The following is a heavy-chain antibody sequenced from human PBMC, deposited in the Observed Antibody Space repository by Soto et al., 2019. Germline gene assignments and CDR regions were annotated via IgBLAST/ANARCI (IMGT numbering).Heavy chain of an antibody. Sequence: GGSLRLSCVASGFGFSSYGMHWVRQAPGKGLEWVAFIWNDGSIKFHAESVKGRFTVYRDNSRRRIYLQMNSLRVDDTALYYCARNLPPGAFDYWGQGTQVTVSS. V-gene: IGHV3-33*01. CDR3: ARNLPPGAFDY. CDR1: GFGFSSYG. J-gene: IGHJ4*02. CDR2: IWNDGSIK.